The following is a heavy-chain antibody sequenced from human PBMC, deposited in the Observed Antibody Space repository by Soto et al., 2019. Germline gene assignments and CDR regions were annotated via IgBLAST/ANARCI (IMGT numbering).Heavy chain of an antibody. CDR2: INHSGST. J-gene: IGHJ4*02. Sequence: SETLSLTCAVYGGSFSGYYWSWIRQPPGKGLEWIGEINHSGSTNYNPSLKSRVTISVDTSKNQFSLKLSSVTAADTAVYYCAREASEDYGDYVSDYWGQGTLVTVSS. CDR1: GGSFSGYY. CDR3: AREASEDYGDYVSDY. D-gene: IGHD4-17*01. V-gene: IGHV4-34*01.